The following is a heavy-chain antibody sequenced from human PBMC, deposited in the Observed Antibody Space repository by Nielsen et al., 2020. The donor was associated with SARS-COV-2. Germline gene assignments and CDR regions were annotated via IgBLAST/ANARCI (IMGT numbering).Heavy chain of an antibody. CDR1: GFTLTNAW. CDR3: ARLPPPGWFGVDNWFDP. CDR2: ISSSSSYI. D-gene: IGHD3-10*01. Sequence: GESLKISCAASGFTLTNAWMHWVRQAPGKGLEWVSSISSSSSYIYYADSVKGRFTISRDNAKNSLYLQMNSLRAEDTAVYYCARLPPPGWFGVDNWFDPWGQGTLVTVSS. J-gene: IGHJ5*02. V-gene: IGHV3-21*01.